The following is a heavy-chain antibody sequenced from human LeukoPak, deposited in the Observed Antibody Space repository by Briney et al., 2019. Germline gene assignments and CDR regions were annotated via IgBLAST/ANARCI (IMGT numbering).Heavy chain of an antibody. CDR3: ARGNYYASSGYNWFDP. D-gene: IGHD3-22*01. V-gene: IGHV1-8*01. CDR2: MNPNSGNT. J-gene: IGHJ5*02. CDR1: GYTFTSYD. Sequence: ASVKVSCKASGYTFTSYDINWVRQATGQGLEWMGWMNPNSGNTGYAQKFQGRVTMTRNTSISTAYMELSSLRSEDTAVYYCARGNYYASSGYNWFDPWGQGTLVTVSS.